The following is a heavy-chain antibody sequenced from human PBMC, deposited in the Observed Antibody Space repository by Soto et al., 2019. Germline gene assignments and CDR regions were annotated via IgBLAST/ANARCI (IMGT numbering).Heavy chain of an antibody. V-gene: IGHV1-8*01. CDR1: GYTFTSYD. J-gene: IGHJ1*01. Sequence: QVPLVQSGSEVKKPGASVKVSRKASGYTFTSYDINWVRQATGQGLEWMGWVNPSSGHTGYAQKFQGRLTMTRNTSVSTAYMELSSLTSGDTAVYYCVRLFYYGSGSWVEWGQGTLVTVSS. CDR2: VNPSSGHT. D-gene: IGHD3-10*01. CDR3: VRLFYYGSGSWVE.